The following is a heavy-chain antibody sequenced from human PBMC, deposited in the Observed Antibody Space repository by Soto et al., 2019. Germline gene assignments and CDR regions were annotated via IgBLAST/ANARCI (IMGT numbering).Heavy chain of an antibody. CDR1: GGSISSYY. V-gene: IGHV4-59*01. CDR2: IYYSGST. CDR3: ARVWGSSGYYFYFDY. J-gene: IGHJ4*02. D-gene: IGHD3-22*01. Sequence: SETLSLTCTVSGGSISSYYWSWIRQPPGKGLEWIGYIYYSGSTNYNPSLKSRVTISVDTSKNQFSLKLSSVTAADTAVYYCARVWGSSGYYFYFDYWGQGTLVTVSS.